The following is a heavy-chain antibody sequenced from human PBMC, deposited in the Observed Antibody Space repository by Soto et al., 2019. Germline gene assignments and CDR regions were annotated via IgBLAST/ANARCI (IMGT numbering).Heavy chain of an antibody. CDR2: MYNTGST. J-gene: IGHJ6*02. CDR1: GGSISGHY. CDR3: ARDLWGYCGTDCYPLDV. Sequence: SETLSLTCTVSGGSISGHYWSWIRQTPGKGLEWIGYMYNTGSTVYNPSLKSRVTISVDTSKNQFSLKLNSVTAADTAVYYCARDLWGYCGTDCYPLDVWGQGTTVTVSS. V-gene: IGHV4-59*11. D-gene: IGHD2-21*02.